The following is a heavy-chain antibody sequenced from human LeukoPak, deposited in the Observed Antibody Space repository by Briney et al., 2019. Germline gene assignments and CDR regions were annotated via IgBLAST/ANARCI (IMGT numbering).Heavy chain of an antibody. D-gene: IGHD2-15*01. Sequence: SETLSLTCTVSGGSISSSGYFWGWIRQPPEKGLEWIGTIFYGGSTYYNPSLRSRVTISVDTSKNQFSLKLSSVTAADTAVYYCARLYRDGPGYCSGGSCFSGNDAFDIWGQGTMVTVSS. CDR1: GGSISSSGYF. V-gene: IGHV4-39*07. J-gene: IGHJ3*02. CDR3: ARLYRDGPGYCSGGSCFSGNDAFDI. CDR2: IFYGGST.